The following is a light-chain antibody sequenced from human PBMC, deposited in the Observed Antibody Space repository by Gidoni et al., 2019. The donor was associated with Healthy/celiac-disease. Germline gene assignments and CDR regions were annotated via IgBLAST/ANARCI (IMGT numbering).Light chain of an antibody. CDR1: QSVSSSY. Sequence: EIVLTQSPGTLSLSPGERATPSCRASQSVSSSYLAWYQQKHGQAPRLLIYGASSRATGIPDRFSGSGSGTDFTLTISRLEPEDFAVYYCQQYGSSITFGQGTRLEIK. CDR3: QQYGSSIT. V-gene: IGKV3-20*01. CDR2: GAS. J-gene: IGKJ5*01.